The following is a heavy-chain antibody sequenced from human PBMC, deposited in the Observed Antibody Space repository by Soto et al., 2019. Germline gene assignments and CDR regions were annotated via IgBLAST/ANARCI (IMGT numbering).Heavy chain of an antibody. V-gene: IGHV1-18*01. J-gene: IGHJ1*01. CDR2: ISAHNGNT. Sequence: QVQVEQSGAVLKRPGTSVKVSCKASGYTVTDNGFNWVRQAPGQGLEWMGWISAHNGNTNYAQKCQGRVTMTTDPSTSSAYMELRSLRSDDTAVYYCVRDAPGYCSGTSCYGVFQYWGQGTLVTVSS. CDR3: VRDAPGYCSGTSCYGVFQY. CDR1: GYTVTDNG. D-gene: IGHD2-2*01.